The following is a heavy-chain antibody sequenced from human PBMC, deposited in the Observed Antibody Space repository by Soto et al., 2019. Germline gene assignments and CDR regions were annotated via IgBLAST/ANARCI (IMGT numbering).Heavy chain of an antibody. CDR2: INSDGSST. CDR3: AREHSGSYSPFDY. Sequence: EVQLVESGGGLVQPGGSLRLSCAASRFTFSNHWMHWVRQAPGKGLVWVSRINSDGSSTTYADSVKGRFTISRDNAKNALYLQMNSLRAEDTAVYYGAREHSGSYSPFDYWGQGTLVTVSS. CDR1: RFTFSNHW. J-gene: IGHJ4*02. D-gene: IGHD1-26*01. V-gene: IGHV3-74*01.